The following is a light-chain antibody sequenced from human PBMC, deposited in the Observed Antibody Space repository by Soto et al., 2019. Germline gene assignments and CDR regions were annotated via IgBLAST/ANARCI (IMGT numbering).Light chain of an antibody. V-gene: IGKV3-15*01. J-gene: IGKJ5*01. CDR1: QSVRSK. CDR2: DAS. CDR3: QQYNNWPPIT. Sequence: EIVMTQSPGTLSVSPGERATLSCRASQSVRSKLAWYQQKPGQAPRLLNYDASTRATGIPARFSGSGSGTEFTFTISSLQSEDFAVYYCQQYNNWPPITFGQGTRLEIK.